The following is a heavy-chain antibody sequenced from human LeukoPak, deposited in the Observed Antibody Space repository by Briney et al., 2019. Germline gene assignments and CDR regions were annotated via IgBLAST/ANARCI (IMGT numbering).Heavy chain of an antibody. J-gene: IGHJ3*02. V-gene: IGHV4-59*01. Sequence: SSETLSLTCTVSGGSISSYYWSWIRQPPGKGLEWIGYIFYSGNTNYNPSLKSRVTISVDTSKNQFSLKLSSVTAADTAVYYCARVGCNSAFDIWGQGTMVTVSS. CDR1: GGSISSYY. CDR3: ARVGCNSAFDI. CDR2: IFYSGNT. D-gene: IGHD2-2*02.